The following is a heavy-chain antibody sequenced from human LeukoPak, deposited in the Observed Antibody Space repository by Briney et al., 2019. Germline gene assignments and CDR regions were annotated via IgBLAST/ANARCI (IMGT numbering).Heavy chain of an antibody. CDR3: ARGGGSYSVYFDY. CDR1: GGSIRSYY. V-gene: IGHV4-59*01. CDR2: IYYSGST. J-gene: IGHJ4*02. Sequence: SETLSLTCTVSGGSIRSYYWSWVRQPPGEGLEWIGYIYYSGSTNYNPSFKSRLTISVDTSNNQFSLNLSSVTAADTAVYFCARGGGSYSVYFDYWGQGTLVTVSS. D-gene: IGHD1-26*01.